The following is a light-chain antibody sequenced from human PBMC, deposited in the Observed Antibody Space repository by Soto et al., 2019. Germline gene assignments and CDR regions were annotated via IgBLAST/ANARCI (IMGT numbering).Light chain of an antibody. CDR3: ASYASSVTYV. Sequence: QYVLTQPASVCGSPGQSITISCTGTSSDVGGYNYVSWYQLHPGKAPKLMIHEVSERPSGVSNRFSGSKSGNTASLTTSGLQAEDEADSYCASYASSVTYVFGSGTKVTVL. V-gene: IGLV2-14*01. J-gene: IGLJ1*01. CDR2: EVS. CDR1: SSDVGGYNY.